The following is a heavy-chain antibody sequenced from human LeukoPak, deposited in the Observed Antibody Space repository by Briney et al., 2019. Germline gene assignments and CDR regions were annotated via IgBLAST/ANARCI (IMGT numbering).Heavy chain of an antibody. CDR3: ARDGIYGTFDY. V-gene: IGHV3-30*04. Sequence: GGSLRLSCAASGFTFSSYAMHWVRQAPGKGVEWVAVISYDGSNKYYADSVKGRFTISRDNSKNTLYLQMNSLRAEDTAVYYCARDGIYGTFDYWGQGTLVTVSS. J-gene: IGHJ4*02. CDR2: ISYDGSNK. CDR1: GFTFSSYA. D-gene: IGHD1-1*01.